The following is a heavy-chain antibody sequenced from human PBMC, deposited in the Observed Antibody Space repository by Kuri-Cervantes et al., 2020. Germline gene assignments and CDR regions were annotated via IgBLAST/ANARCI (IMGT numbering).Heavy chain of an antibody. D-gene: IGHD2-2*02. J-gene: IGHJ6*02. Sequence: ASVKVSCKASGYTFTGYYMHWVRQAPGQGLERMGWINPNSGGTNYAQKFQGRVTMTRDTSISTAYMELSRLGSDDTAVYYCARALGGSSTSCYSSDYYGMDVWGQGTTVTVSS. CDR2: INPNSGGT. V-gene: IGHV1-2*02. CDR1: GYTFTGYY. CDR3: ARALGGSSTSCYSSDYYGMDV.